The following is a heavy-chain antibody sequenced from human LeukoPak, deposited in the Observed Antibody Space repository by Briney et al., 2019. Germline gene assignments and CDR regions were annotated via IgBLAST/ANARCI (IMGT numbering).Heavy chain of an antibody. D-gene: IGHD6-13*01. V-gene: IGHV3-30*04. Sequence: GGSLRLSCAASGFTFSSYAMHWVRQAPGEGLEWVAVISYDGSNKYYADSVKGRFTISRDNSKNTLYLQMNSLRAEDTAVYYCARPPSAFIAAAGTGLGWFDPWGQGTLVTVSS. CDR1: GFTFSSYA. CDR3: ARPPSAFIAAAGTGLGWFDP. CDR2: ISYDGSNK. J-gene: IGHJ5*02.